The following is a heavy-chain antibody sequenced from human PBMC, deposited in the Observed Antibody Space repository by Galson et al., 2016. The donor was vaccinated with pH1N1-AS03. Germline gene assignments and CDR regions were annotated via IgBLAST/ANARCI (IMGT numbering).Heavy chain of an antibody. CDR2: IKHDGSEK. V-gene: IGHV3-7*01. CDR1: GFTFSSYW. D-gene: IGHD6-6*01. CDR3: ARDGVEYSSAFLAVYGMDV. Sequence: SLRLSCAASGFTFSSYWMTWVRQAPGKRLEWVANIKHDGSEKYSVDSVKGRFTISRDNSKSTLYLQMNSLRAEDTAIYYCARDGVEYSSAFLAVYGMDVWGQGTTVSVSS. J-gene: IGHJ6*02.